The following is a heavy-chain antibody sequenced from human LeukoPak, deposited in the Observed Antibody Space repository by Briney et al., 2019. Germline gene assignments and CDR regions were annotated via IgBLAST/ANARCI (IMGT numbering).Heavy chain of an antibody. J-gene: IGHJ4*02. V-gene: IGHV1-18*01. Sequence: ASVKVSCQASIYTFNNYGFNWVGQAPGQGLEWMGLINVYNGNTDYAQNFQGRVTMTTDTSTSTVYMDLRSLRSDDTAVYFCARDLYRSVPRLTIFDYWGQGTLVTVSS. D-gene: IGHD4-11*01. CDR1: IYTFNNYG. CDR2: INVYNGNT. CDR3: ARDLYRSVPRLTIFDY.